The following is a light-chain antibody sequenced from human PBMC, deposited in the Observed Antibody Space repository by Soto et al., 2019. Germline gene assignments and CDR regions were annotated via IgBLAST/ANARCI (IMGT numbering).Light chain of an antibody. CDR3: MQAPHTPYT. CDR1: QSLLHSNGYNY. J-gene: IGKJ2*01. V-gene: IGKV2-28*01. Sequence: DIVMTQSPLSLPVTPGEPASISCRSSQSLLHSNGYNYLDWYLQKPGQSPQLLIYLGSNRASGVPDRFSGSGSGTDFTLKISRVEAEDVGVYYCMQAPHTPYTFCQGTKLEIK. CDR2: LGS.